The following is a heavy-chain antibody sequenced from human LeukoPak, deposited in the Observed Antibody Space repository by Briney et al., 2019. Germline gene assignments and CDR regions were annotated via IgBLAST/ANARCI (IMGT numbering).Heavy chain of an antibody. Sequence: PSETLSLTCTVSGGSISSYYWSWIRQPAGKGLEWIGRIYTSGSTNYNPSLKSRVTISVDTSKNQFSLKLSSVTAADTAVYYCARSNGGYSSGWYVYWGQGTLVTVSS. V-gene: IGHV4-4*07. CDR1: GGSISSYY. J-gene: IGHJ4*02. CDR3: ARSNGGYSSGWYVY. D-gene: IGHD6-19*01. CDR2: IYTSGST.